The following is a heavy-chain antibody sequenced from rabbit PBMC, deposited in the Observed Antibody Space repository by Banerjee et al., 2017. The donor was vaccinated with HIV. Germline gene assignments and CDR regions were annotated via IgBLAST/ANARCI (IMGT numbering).Heavy chain of an antibody. V-gene: IGHV1S47*01. J-gene: IGHJ4*01. CDR2: IDPIFHIA. Sequence: QEQLKETGGGLVQPGGSLTLSCKASGFDFSSYGVSWVRQAPGKGLEWIGYIDPIFHIATYANWVNGRFSISRENTQNTVYLQLSSLTAADTATYFCARDYASDAGYHSPIGFDLWGPGTLVTVS. CDR3: ARDYASDAGYHSPIGFDL. D-gene: IGHD4-2*01. CDR1: GFDFSSYG.